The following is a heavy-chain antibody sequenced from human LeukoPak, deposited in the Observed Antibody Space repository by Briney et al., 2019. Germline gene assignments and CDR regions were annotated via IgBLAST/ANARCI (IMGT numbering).Heavy chain of an antibody. V-gene: IGHV1-2*02. CDR3: ARRMTTVTTFVGYFDL. CDR1: GYTFTGYY. D-gene: IGHD4-17*01. J-gene: IGHJ2*01. Sequence: ASVKVSCKASGYTFTGYYMHWVRQAPGQGLEWMGWINPNSGGTNYAQKFQGRVTMTRDTSISTAYMELSRLRSDDTAVYYCARRMTTVTTFVGYFDLWGRGTLVTVSS. CDR2: INPNSGGT.